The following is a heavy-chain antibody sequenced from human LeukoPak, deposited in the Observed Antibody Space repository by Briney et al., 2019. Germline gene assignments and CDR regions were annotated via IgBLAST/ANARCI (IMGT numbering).Heavy chain of an antibody. J-gene: IGHJ4*02. CDR3: ATKQWLRPLDY. Sequence: GGSLRLSCAASGFTFSSYAMSWVRQAPGKGLEWVSAISGSGGSTYYADSVKGRFTISRDNSKNTLYLQMNSLRAEDTAVYSCATKQWLRPLDYWGQGTLVTVSS. D-gene: IGHD5-12*01. CDR1: GFTFSSYA. CDR2: ISGSGGST. V-gene: IGHV3-23*01.